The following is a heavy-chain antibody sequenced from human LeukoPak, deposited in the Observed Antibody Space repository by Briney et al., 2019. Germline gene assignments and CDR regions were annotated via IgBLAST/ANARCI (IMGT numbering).Heavy chain of an antibody. J-gene: IGHJ4*02. Sequence: SVKLSCKASGGTFCSYAISWVRQAPGQGLEWMGGIIPIFGTANYAQKFQGRVTITTDESTGTAYMELSSLRSEDTAVYYCASGYCSSTSCYPRQFDYWGQGTLVTVSS. V-gene: IGHV1-69*05. CDR1: GGTFCSYA. CDR2: IIPIFGTA. D-gene: IGHD2-2*01. CDR3: ASGYCSSTSCYPRQFDY.